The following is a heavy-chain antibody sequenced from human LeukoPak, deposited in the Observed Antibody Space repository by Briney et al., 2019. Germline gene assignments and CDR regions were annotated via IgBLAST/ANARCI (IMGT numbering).Heavy chain of an antibody. CDR3: ACVVVVTAIPFHY. J-gene: IGHJ4*02. D-gene: IGHD2-21*02. Sequence: GGSLRLSCAASGFTFSSYSMNWVRQAPGKGLEWVSYISSSSSTIYYADSVKGRFTISRDNSKNTLYLEMNSLRAEDTAVYYCACVVVVTAIPFHYWGQGTLVTVSS. V-gene: IGHV3-48*01. CDR1: GFTFSSYS. CDR2: ISSSSSTI.